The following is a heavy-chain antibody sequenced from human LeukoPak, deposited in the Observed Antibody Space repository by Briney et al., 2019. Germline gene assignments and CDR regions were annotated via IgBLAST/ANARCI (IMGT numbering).Heavy chain of an antibody. V-gene: IGHV3-7*03. Sequence: GGSLRLSCAASGFTFSSHWMSWVRQAPGKGLEWVANINQDGSEKYYVDSVKGRLTISRDNSKNTLYLQMNSLRAEDTAVYYCAKTYYYDSSGYFNAFDIWGQGTMVTVSS. CDR3: AKTYYYDSSGYFNAFDI. J-gene: IGHJ3*02. D-gene: IGHD3-22*01. CDR1: GFTFSSHW. CDR2: INQDGSEK.